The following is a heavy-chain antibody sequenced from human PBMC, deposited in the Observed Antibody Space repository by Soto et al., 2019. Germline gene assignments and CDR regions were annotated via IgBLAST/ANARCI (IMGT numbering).Heavy chain of an antibody. CDR1: GFTFSSYG. J-gene: IGHJ4*02. CDR3: ARDCAGYSSGWYQRGGFDY. V-gene: IGHV3-33*01. Sequence: QVQLVESGGGVVQLGRSLRLSCAASGFTFSSYGMHWVRQAPGKGLEWVAVIWYDGSNKYYADSVKGRFTISRDNSKNTLYLQMNSLRAEDTAVYYCARDCAGYSSGWYQRGGFDYWGQGTLVTVSS. CDR2: IWYDGSNK. D-gene: IGHD6-19*01.